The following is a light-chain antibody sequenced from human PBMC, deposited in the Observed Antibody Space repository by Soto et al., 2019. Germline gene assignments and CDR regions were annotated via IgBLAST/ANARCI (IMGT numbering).Light chain of an antibody. V-gene: IGKV1-5*01. J-gene: IGKJ1*01. Sequence: DIQMTQSPSTLSASVGDRVTITCRASQSISSWLAWYQQKPGKAPKLLIYDASSLESGVPSRISDSGSGTELTLTISSLKPDDFATYSCQQHNSYSRTFGQGTKVEIK. CDR2: DAS. CDR1: QSISSW. CDR3: QQHNSYSRT.